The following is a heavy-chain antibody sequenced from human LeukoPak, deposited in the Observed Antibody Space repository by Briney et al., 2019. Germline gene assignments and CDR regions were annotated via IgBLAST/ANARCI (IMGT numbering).Heavy chain of an antibody. D-gene: IGHD3-10*01. Sequence: PSETLSLTCTVSGASISSSHYFWGWLRQPPGKGLESIGGVYHTGTTYYNPSLKSRVFVSVDTSKNQFSLQLSFVTAADTAVYYCARDPPNFGDPECFGIWGQGAMV. J-gene: IGHJ3*02. CDR3: ARDPPNFGDPECFGI. V-gene: IGHV4-39*07. CDR1: GASISSSHYF. CDR2: VYHTGTT.